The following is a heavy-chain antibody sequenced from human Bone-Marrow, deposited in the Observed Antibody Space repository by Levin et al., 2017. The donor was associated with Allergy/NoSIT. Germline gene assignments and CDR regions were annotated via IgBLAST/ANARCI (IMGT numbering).Heavy chain of an antibody. Sequence: ASVKVSCKVSGYTLTELSMLWVRQAPGKGLEWMGSFHPEDGETIYAQKFQGRFTMTEDTSTDTAYMELSSLRSEDTAIYYCATERTVSDAFDIWGQGTMVTVSS. V-gene: IGHV1-24*01. J-gene: IGHJ3*02. CDR2: FHPEDGET. CDR1: GYTLTELS. D-gene: IGHD1-1*01. CDR3: ATERTVSDAFDI.